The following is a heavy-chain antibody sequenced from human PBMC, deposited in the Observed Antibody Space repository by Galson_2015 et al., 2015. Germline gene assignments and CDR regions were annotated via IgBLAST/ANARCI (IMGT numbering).Heavy chain of an antibody. CDR3: ARGRGVVRGVIYKPADY. D-gene: IGHD3-10*01. J-gene: IGHJ4*02. V-gene: IGHV4-34*01. CDR1: GGSFSGYY. CDR2: INHSGST. Sequence: ETLSLTCAVYGGSFSGYYWSWIRQPPGKGLEWIGEINHSGSTNYNPSLKSRVTISVDTSKNQFSLKLSSVTAADTAVYYCARGRGVVRGVIYKPADYWGQGTLVTVSS.